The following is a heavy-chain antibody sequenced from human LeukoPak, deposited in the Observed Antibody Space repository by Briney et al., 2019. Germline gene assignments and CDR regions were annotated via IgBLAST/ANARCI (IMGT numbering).Heavy chain of an antibody. Sequence: ASVKVSCKASGYTFTSYDINWVRQATGQGLEWMGWMNPNSGNTGYAQKFQGRVTITRNTSISTAYMELSSLRAEDTAVYYCAKDGYSSGWYGDYYYYYMDVWGKGTTVTISS. CDR3: AKDGYSSGWYGDYYYYYMDV. V-gene: IGHV1-8*03. D-gene: IGHD6-19*01. J-gene: IGHJ6*03. CDR1: GYTFTSYD. CDR2: MNPNSGNT.